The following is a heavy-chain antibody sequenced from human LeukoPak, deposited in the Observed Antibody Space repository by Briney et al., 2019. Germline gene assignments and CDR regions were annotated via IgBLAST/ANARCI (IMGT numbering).Heavy chain of an antibody. CDR1: GFTVSSNY. J-gene: IGHJ4*02. V-gene: IGHV3-66*02. Sequence: GGSLRLSCAASGFTVSSNYMSWVRQAPGKGREWVSVIYSGGSTYYADSVKGRFTISRDNSKNTLYLQMNSLRAEDTAVYYCARDPLSAEVDYWGQGTLVTVSS. D-gene: IGHD6-13*01. CDR2: IYSGGST. CDR3: ARDPLSAEVDY.